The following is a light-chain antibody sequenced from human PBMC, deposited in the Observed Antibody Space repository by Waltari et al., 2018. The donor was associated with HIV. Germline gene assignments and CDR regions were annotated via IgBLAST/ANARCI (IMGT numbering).Light chain of an antibody. V-gene: IGKV4-1*01. CDR3: QQYYTTPQS. CDR2: WAS. J-gene: IGKJ2*03. CDR1: QTVLYSSDNRDY. Sequence: DIVLTQSPDSMAVSLGERAPVNCTSSQTVLYSSDNRDYLAWYQVRPGQPPQLLIYWASTRQSGVPDRFSGSGSETHFTLTISGLQAEDVAIYYCQQYYTTPQSFGQGTRLEI.